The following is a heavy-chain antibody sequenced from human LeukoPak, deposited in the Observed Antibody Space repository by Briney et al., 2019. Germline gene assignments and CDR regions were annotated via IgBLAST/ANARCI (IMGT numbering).Heavy chain of an antibody. D-gene: IGHD3-10*01. CDR1: GFTFSSYA. V-gene: IGHV3-23*01. J-gene: IGHJ6*02. Sequence: PGGSLRLSCAASGFTFSSYAMSWVRQAPGKGLEWVSAISGSGGSTYYADSVKGRFTISRDNSKNTLYLQINSLRAEDTAVYYCAKYLAPVGWFGELLSERYYYYYGMDVWGQGTTVTVSS. CDR3: AKYLAPVGWFGELLSERYYYYYGMDV. CDR2: ISGSGGST.